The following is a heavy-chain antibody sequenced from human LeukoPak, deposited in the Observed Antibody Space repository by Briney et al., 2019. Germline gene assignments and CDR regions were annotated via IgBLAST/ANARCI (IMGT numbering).Heavy chain of an antibody. CDR1: GYSFTNYW. CDR2: IYPGDSDT. D-gene: IGHD6-6*01. J-gene: IGHJ4*02. V-gene: IGHV5-51*01. Sequence: PGESLKISCKGSGYSFTNYWIGWVRQMPGKGLEWMGIIYPGDSDTRYSPSFQGQVTISADKSISAAYLQWSSLKASDTAMYYCARLPYSSSSILNYWGQGTLVTVSS. CDR3: ARLPYSSSSILNY.